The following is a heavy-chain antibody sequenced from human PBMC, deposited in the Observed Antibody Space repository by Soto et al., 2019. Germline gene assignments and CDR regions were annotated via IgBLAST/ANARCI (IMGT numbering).Heavy chain of an antibody. D-gene: IGHD3-10*01. CDR2: IIPIFGTA. J-gene: IGHJ4*02. Sequence: SVKVSCKASGGTFSSYAISWVRQAPGQGLEWMGGIIPIFGTANYAQKFQGRVTITADESTSTAYMELSSLRSEDTAVYYCARGTSGRGSGSYYPLYYFDVWGKGPLATVSS. V-gene: IGHV1-69*13. CDR3: ARGTSGRGSGSYYPLYYFDV. CDR1: GGTFSSYA.